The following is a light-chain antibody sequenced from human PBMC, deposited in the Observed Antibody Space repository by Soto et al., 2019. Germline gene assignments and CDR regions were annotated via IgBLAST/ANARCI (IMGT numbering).Light chain of an antibody. CDR3: QQYVSSPST. CDR1: QSVSRSY. CDR2: GAS. J-gene: IGKJ2*01. Sequence: EILLTQSPGTVSLSPGERATLSCRASQSVSRSYLAWYQLKPGQAPRLPIYGASSRATGIPDRFRGSESVPDFTLISSRLEHEDFAVYYCQQYVSSPSTFGQGTKLEIK. V-gene: IGKV3-20*01.